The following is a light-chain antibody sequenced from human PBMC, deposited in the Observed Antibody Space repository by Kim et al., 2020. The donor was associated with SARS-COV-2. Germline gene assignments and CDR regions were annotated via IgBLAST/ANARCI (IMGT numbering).Light chain of an antibody. J-gene: IGLJ2*01. V-gene: IGLV3-1*01. CDR2: KDT. Sequence: VSPGQTATITCSGDKLEDKHACWYQQKAGQSPVQVIYKDTQRPSGIPERFSGSNSGNTATLTISGTQAMDEADYYCQAWDSSTGVVFGGGTQLTVL. CDR3: QAWDSSTGVV. CDR1: KLEDKH.